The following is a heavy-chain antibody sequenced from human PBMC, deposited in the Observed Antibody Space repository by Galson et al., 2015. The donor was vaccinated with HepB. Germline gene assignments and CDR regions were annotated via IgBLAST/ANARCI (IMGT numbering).Heavy chain of an antibody. CDR2: INPSGGST. CDR3: ARGVTVLRSLEWLSTIDY. Sequence: SVKVSCKASGYTFTSYYMHWVRQAPGRGLEWMGIINPSGGSTSYEQKFQGRVTMTRDTSTSTVYMELSSLRSEDTAVYYCARGVTVLRSLEWLSTIDYWGQGTLVTVSS. D-gene: IGHD3-3*01. V-gene: IGHV1-46*01. CDR1: GYTFTSYY. J-gene: IGHJ4*02.